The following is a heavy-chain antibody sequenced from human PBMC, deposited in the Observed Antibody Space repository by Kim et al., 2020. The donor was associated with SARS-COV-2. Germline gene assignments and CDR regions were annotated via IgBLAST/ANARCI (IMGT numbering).Heavy chain of an antibody. V-gene: IGHV4-31*08. Sequence: SETLSLTCTVSGGSISNGCYYWSWLRQHPGKGRMWYMFYCYTSSSNYNLTLQVTVTLATAKNQFSLSLTSVTVAATAMYVCACARTTKYAYCCGQATSVT. CDR1: GGSISNGCYY. J-gene: IGHJ1*01. CDR2: YCYTSSS. CDR3: ACARTTKYAYC. D-gene: IGHD2-15*01.